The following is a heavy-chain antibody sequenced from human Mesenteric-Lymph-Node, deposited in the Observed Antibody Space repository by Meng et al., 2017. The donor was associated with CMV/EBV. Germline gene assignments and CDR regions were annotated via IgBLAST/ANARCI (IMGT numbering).Heavy chain of an antibody. CDR3: ACFGDLPPLW. D-gene: IGHD2-21*02. J-gene: IGHJ4*02. CDR1: WDSISSNNAA. CDR2: TYFWFECYN. V-gene: IGHV6-1*01. Sequence: QVQLQQSGAGLVKSSHTLGATRTISWDSISSNNAAWNWIRVPPSRGHGRVGSTYFWFECYNDYAVSVKSRISVNLDTSKNQLYLHLNFVTPEDTAVYYCACFGDLPPLWWGQGTLVTVSS.